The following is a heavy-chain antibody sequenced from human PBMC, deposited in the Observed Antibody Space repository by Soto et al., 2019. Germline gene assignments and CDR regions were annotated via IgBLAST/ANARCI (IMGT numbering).Heavy chain of an antibody. Sequence: GGSLRLSCAASAFTFSNYGMSWVRQAPGKGLEWVSAISSGHSTFYAESVKGRFTISRDNSKNTLYLQMYSLRAEETAVYYCAKENSGYEKWGQGTLVTVSS. J-gene: IGHJ4*02. V-gene: IGHV3-23*01. D-gene: IGHD5-12*01. CDR1: AFTFSNYG. CDR2: ISSGHST. CDR3: AKENSGYEK.